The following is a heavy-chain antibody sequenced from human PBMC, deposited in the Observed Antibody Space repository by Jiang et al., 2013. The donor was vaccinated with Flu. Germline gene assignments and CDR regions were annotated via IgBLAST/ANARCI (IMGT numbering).Heavy chain of an antibody. J-gene: IGHJ4*02. CDR1: GVTFSNYA. CDR3: ATYSGPYYDQRAYYSFDY. Sequence: GAEVKKPGSSVKVSCRASGVTFSNYAITWVRQAPGQGLEWMGRIIPTRDLSNFAEKFQGRVTITADKSTSTAYMQLSSLRSEDTAIYYCATYSGPYYDQRAYYSFDYWGQGTLVAVSS. V-gene: IGHV1-69*04. CDR2: IIPTRDLS. D-gene: IGHD3-22*01.